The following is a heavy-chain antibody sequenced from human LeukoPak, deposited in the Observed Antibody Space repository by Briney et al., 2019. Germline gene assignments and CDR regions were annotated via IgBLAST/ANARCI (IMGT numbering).Heavy chain of an antibody. D-gene: IGHD3-10*01. J-gene: IGHJ6*03. CDR2: INPSGGST. Sequence: ASVKVSCKASGYTFTIYYMHWVRQAPGQGLEWMGIINPSGGSTSYAQKFQGRVTMTRDMSTSTVYMELSSLRSEDTAVYYCARAVLLWFGEPQNYYMDVWGKGTTVTISS. CDR3: ARAVLLWFGEPQNYYMDV. V-gene: IGHV1-46*01. CDR1: GYTFTIYY.